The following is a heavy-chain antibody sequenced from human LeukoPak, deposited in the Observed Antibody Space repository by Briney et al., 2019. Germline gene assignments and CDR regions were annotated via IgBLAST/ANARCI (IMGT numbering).Heavy chain of an antibody. CDR2: IGNSGGST. CDR1: GFTVSSNYA. V-gene: IGHV3-23*01. J-gene: IGHJ6*03. Sequence: PGGSLRLSCAASGFTVSSNYAMSWVRQAPVKGLEWVSVIGNSGGSTYYADSVKGRFTISRDNSKNTLYLQMNSLRAEDTAVYYCARPYSSSWYMDVWGKGTTVTVSS. D-gene: IGHD6-13*01. CDR3: ARPYSSSWYMDV.